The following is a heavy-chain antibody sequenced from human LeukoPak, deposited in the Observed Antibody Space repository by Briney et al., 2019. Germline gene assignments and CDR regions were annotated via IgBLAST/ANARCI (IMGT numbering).Heavy chain of an antibody. D-gene: IGHD3-10*01. V-gene: IGHV3-43*02. J-gene: IGHJ5*02. CDR3: ARDIGGSGRNWFDP. Sequence: GGSLRLSCAASGFTFDDYAMHWVRQAPGKGLEWVSLISGDGDSTYYADSVKGRFTISRDNSKNSLYLQMNSLRTEDTALYYCARDIGGSGRNWFDPWGQGTLVTVPS. CDR2: ISGDGDST. CDR1: GFTFDDYA.